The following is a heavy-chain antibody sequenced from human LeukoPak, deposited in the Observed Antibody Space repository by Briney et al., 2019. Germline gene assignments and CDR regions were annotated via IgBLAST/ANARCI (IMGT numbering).Heavy chain of an antibody. V-gene: IGHV1-69*13. D-gene: IGHD3-3*01. J-gene: IGHJ3*02. CDR1: GGTFSSYA. Sequence: GASVKVSCKASGGTFSSYAISWVRQAPGQGLEWMGGIIPIFGTANYAQKFQGRVTITADESTSTAYMELSSLRSEDTAVYYCARGHPATGITIFGVVIIFPNAFDIWGQGTMVTVSS. CDR3: ARGHPATGITIFGVVIIFPNAFDI. CDR2: IIPIFGTA.